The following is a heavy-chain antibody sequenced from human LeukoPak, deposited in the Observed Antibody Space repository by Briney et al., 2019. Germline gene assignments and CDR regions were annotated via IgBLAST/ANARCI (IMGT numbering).Heavy chain of an antibody. CDR1: GGTFISYA. CDR2: IIPIFGTA. CDR3: AREPVGQGTHFDY. Sequence: SVKVSCKASGGTFISYAISWVRQAPGQWLELMGGIIPIFGTANYAQKFQGRVTITADESTSTAYMELSSLRSEDTAVYYCAREPVGQGTHFDYWGQGTLVTVSS. J-gene: IGHJ4*02. V-gene: IGHV1-69*13. D-gene: IGHD1-14*01.